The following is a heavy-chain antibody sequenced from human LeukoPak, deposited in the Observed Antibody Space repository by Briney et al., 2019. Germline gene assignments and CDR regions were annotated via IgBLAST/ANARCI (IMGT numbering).Heavy chain of an antibody. J-gene: IGHJ4*02. CDR2: IKSKTDGGTT. Sequence: PGGSLRLSCAASGFTFSNAWMSWVRQAPGKGLEWVGRIKSKTDGGTTDYAAPVKGRFTISRDDSKNTLYLQMNSLKTEDTAVYYCTTEGLAAGGLVFDYWGQGTLVTVSS. CDR1: GFTFSNAW. CDR3: TTEGLAAGGLVFDY. D-gene: IGHD3-16*01. V-gene: IGHV3-15*01.